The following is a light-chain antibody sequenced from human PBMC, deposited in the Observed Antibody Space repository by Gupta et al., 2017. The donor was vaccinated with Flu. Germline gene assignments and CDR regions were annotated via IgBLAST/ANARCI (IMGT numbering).Light chain of an antibody. CDR2: AAS. CDR3: QQSDSTPFT. J-gene: IGKJ5*01. CDR1: QSISSY. Sequence: PSSLSASVGDRVTITCRASQSISSYLNWYQQKPGKAPKLLIYAASSLQSGVPSRFSGSGSGTDFTLTISSLQPEDFATYYCQQSDSTPFTFGQGTRLEIK. V-gene: IGKV1-39*01.